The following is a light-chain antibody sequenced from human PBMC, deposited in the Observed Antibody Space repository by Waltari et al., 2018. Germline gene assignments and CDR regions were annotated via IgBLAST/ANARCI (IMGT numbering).Light chain of an antibody. V-gene: IGKV1-39*01. Sequence: DIQMTQSPSSLSASVGDRVTITCRTSQTISTYLNWYQQKPGKAPKVLIYGASNLQSGVPSRFSGSGSVTDFTLTISSLQPDDFATYYCQQYNSYPYTFGQGTKLEIK. CDR2: GAS. CDR3: QQYNSYPYT. CDR1: QTISTY. J-gene: IGKJ2*01.